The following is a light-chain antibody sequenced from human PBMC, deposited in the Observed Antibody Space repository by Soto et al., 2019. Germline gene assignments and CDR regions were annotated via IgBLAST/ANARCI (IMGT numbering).Light chain of an antibody. CDR1: SSDVGGYNY. CDR3: SSYTSSTTLV. V-gene: IGLV2-14*01. CDR2: DVS. Sequence: QSALTQPASVSGSPGQSITISCTGTSSDVGGYNYVSWYQQHPGEAPKLMIYDVSNGPSGVSNRFSGSKSGNTASLTISGLQAEDEADYYCSSYTSSTTLVFGPGTKVTVL. J-gene: IGLJ1*01.